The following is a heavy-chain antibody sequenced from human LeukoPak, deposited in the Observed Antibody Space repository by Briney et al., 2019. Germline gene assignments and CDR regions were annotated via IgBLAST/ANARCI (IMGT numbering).Heavy chain of an antibody. V-gene: IGHV3-21*01. CDR1: GFIFSSYG. CDR3: ARDKLELYYYYGMDV. J-gene: IGHJ6*02. CDR2: ISSSSSYI. D-gene: IGHD1-7*01. Sequence: PGRSLRLSCAASGFIFSSYGMHWVRQAPGKGLEWVSSISSSSSYIYYADSVKGRFTISRDNAKNSLYLQMNSLRAEDTAVYYCARDKLELYYYYGMDVWGQGTTATVSS.